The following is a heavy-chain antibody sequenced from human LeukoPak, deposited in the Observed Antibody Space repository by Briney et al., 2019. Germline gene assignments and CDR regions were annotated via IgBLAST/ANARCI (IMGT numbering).Heavy chain of an antibody. V-gene: IGHV3-7*01. CDR3: ARDHCGGDWLCPDSWFDP. J-gene: IGHJ5*02. CDR2: IKQDGSEK. D-gene: IGHD2-21*01. Sequence: GGSLRLSCAASGFTFSTYWMSWVRQAPGKGLEWVANIKQDGSEKYYVDSVKGRLTISRDNAKNSLYLQMNSLRAEDTAVYYCARDHCGGDWLCPDSWFDPWGQGTLVTVSS. CDR1: GFTFSTYW.